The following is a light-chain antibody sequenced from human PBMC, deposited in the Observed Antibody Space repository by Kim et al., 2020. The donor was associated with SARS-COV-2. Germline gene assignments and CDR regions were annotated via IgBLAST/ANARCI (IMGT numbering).Light chain of an antibody. CDR2: QDI. Sequence: SVSPGQTATLTCSGDKLGDKYASWYHQKPGQSPMLVIYQDIKRPSGIPERFSGSNSGNTATLTISGTQTVDEPDYYCQAWDNTSYVFGTGTKVTVL. CDR1: KLGDKY. J-gene: IGLJ1*01. CDR3: QAWDNTSYV. V-gene: IGLV3-1*01.